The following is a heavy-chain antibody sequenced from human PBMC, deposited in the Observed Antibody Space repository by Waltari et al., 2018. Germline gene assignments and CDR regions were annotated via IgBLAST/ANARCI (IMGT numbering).Heavy chain of an antibody. CDR2: INHSGST. CDR1: GGSFSGYD. Sequence: QVQLQQWGAGLLKPSETLSLPCAVYGGSFSGYDWSWIRQPPGKGLEWIGEINHSGSTNYNPSLKSRVTISVDTSKNQFSLKLSSVTAADTAVYYCAGGVLGYWGQGTLVTVSS. CDR3: AGGVLGY. V-gene: IGHV4-34*01. D-gene: IGHD2-8*02. J-gene: IGHJ4*02.